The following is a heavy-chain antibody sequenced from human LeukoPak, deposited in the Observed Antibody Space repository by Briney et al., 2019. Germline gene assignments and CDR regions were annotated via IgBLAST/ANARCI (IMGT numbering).Heavy chain of an antibody. CDR1: GASFSGYY. D-gene: IGHD3-22*01. CDR3: ARVVATYYYDSNGYYY. CDR2: INRNEST. V-gene: IGHV4-34*01. Sequence: PSETLSLTCAVYGASFSGYYWSWIRQAPGKGLEWIGKINRNESTNYNPSLKSRVTISVDTSKNEFSLKLSSVTAAGTAVYDCARVVATYYYDSNGYYYWGQGTLVTVSS. J-gene: IGHJ4*02.